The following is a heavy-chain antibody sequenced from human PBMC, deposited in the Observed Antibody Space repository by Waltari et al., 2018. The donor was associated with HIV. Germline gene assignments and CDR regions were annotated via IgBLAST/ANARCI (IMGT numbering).Heavy chain of an antibody. V-gene: IGHV1-69*06. J-gene: IGHJ4*02. CDR2: IIPIFGTA. CDR1: GGTFSSYA. CDR3: ARSGRWLQSDFDY. D-gene: IGHD5-12*01. Sequence: QVQLVQSGAEVKKPGSSVKVSCKAYGGTFSSYALSWVGQAPGQGLEWMGGIIPIFGTANYAQKFQGRVTITADKSTSTAYMELSSLRSEDTAVYYCARSGRWLQSDFDYWGQGTLVTVSS.